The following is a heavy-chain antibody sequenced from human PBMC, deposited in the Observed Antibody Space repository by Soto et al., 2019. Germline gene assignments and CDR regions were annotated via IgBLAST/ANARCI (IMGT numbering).Heavy chain of an antibody. CDR3: PRSPYVSDYYDYRVEL. Sequence: WQTHSVTCVDSEDTVSSNSVAWNWVRQSPSRGLEWLGRTYYRSRWYSDYAVSVRSRIDINADTSKNQDSLQLNSVTPEDTDVNYWPRSPYVSDYYDYRVELWGPATTSTV. CDR2: TYYRSRWYS. V-gene: IGHV6-1*01. D-gene: IGHD3-10*02. J-gene: IGHJ6*02. CDR1: EDTVSSNSVA.